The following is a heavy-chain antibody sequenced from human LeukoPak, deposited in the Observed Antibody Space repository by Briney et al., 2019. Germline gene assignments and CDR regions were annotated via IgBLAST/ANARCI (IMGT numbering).Heavy chain of an antibody. Sequence: PSETLSLTCTVSGDSISRYYWSWIRQPPGKGLEWLGYITYTGSTNYNPSLKSRVTISIDTSKMQFSLRVNSVTAADTAVYFCAASIWRTFIDYWGQGSLLTVSS. CDR3: AASIWRTFIDY. J-gene: IGHJ4*02. CDR2: ITYTGST. D-gene: IGHD3-3*02. V-gene: IGHV4-59*01. CDR1: GDSISRYY.